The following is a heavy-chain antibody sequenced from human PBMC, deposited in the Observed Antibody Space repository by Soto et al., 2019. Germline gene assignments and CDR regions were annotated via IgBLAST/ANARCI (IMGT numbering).Heavy chain of an antibody. CDR1: GGSISSSSYY. CDR3: ARGITIFGVVSWYFDL. Sequence: SETLSLTCTVSGGSISSSSYYWGWIRQPPGKGLEWIGSIYYSGSTYYNPSLKSRVTISVDTSKNQFSLKLSSVTAADTAVYHCARGITIFGVVSWYFDLWGRGTLVTVSS. D-gene: IGHD3-3*01. J-gene: IGHJ2*01. CDR2: IYYSGST. V-gene: IGHV4-39*01.